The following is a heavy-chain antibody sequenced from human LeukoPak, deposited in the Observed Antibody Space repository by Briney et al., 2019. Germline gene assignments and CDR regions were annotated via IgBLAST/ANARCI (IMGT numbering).Heavy chain of an antibody. CDR1: GYSFTSYR. V-gene: IGHV5-51*01. CDR3: ARLLSYGGYSVIHSEN. J-gene: IGHJ1*01. CDR2: IYPGDSDT. Sequence: GESPKTFCKGSGYSFTSYRVGWVRQMPGKGLEWMGIIYPGDSDTRYSPSFQGQVTISADKSISTAYLQWSSLKASDTDMYYCARLLSYGGYSVIHSENWGERNPVTVSS. D-gene: IGHD4-23*01.